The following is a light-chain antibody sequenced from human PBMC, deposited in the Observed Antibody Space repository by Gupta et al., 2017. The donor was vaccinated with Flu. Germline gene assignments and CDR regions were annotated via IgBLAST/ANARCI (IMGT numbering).Light chain of an antibody. V-gene: IGLV2-14*01. Sequence: QSALTQPASVSGSPGPSTTISCTGTTVDVGGYNSVSWYQQRPGTAPKLMIYDVSNRPSGISNRFSGSKSGNTASLTISGLQAEDEADYYCSSYTSGSTLVVAFGGGTKLTVL. J-gene: IGLJ2*01. CDR3: SSYTSGSTLVVA. CDR1: TVDVGGYNS. CDR2: DVS.